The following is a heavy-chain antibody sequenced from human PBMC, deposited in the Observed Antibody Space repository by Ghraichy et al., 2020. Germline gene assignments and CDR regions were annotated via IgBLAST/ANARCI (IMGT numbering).Heavy chain of an antibody. D-gene: IGHD5-24*01. CDR3: ARDRDGYPERHFDS. V-gene: IGHV4-59*01. Sequence: GSLRLSCTVSGGSISRYYWSWIRQPPGKGLEWIGYIYHSGSTNYNPSLRSRVTISVDTSKDQFSLRLRSVTAADTAMYYCARDRDGYPERHFDSWGQGTLVTVSS. J-gene: IGHJ4*02. CDR1: GGSISRYY. CDR2: IYHSGST.